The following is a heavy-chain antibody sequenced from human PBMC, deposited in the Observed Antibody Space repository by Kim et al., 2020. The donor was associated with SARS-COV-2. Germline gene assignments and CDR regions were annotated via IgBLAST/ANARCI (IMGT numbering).Heavy chain of an antibody. J-gene: IGHJ3*02. CDR2: IRSKAYGGTT. V-gene: IGHV3-49*04. CDR1: GFTFGDYA. Sequence: GGSLRLSCTASGFTFGDYAMSWVRQAPGKGLEWVGFIRSKAYGGTTEYAASVKGRFTISRDDSKSIAYLQMNSLKTEDTAVYYCTRDHDYGDYLAAFDIWGQGTMVTVSS. CDR3: TRDHDYGDYLAAFDI. D-gene: IGHD4-17*01.